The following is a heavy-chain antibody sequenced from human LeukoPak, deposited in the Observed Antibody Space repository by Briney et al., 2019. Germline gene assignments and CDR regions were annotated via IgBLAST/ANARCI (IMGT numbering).Heavy chain of an antibody. D-gene: IGHD7-27*01. CDR3: ARDGAHWGSPFDY. CDR1: GGSISSDSYY. V-gene: IGHV4-61*02. Sequence: SETLSPTCTVSGGSISSDSYYCSWIRQPAGKGLEWIGRIYTSGSTNYNPSLKSRVTISVDTSKNQFSLKLSSVTAADTAVYYCARDGAHWGSPFDYSGQGTLVTVSS. J-gene: IGHJ4*02. CDR2: IYTSGST.